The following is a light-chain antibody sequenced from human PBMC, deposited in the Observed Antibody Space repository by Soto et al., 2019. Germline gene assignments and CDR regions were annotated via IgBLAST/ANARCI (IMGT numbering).Light chain of an antibody. J-gene: IGLJ1*01. CDR3: TSYKNSLTLV. V-gene: IGLV2-14*01. CDR1: SSVVGGYNY. Sequence: QSVLTQPASVSGSPGQSITISCTGTSSVVGGYNYVSWYQQHPGKAPKLMIYDVNNRPSGVSNRFSGSKSGNTASLTISGLQADYEADYYCTSYKNSLTLVFGTGTEVTVL. CDR2: DVN.